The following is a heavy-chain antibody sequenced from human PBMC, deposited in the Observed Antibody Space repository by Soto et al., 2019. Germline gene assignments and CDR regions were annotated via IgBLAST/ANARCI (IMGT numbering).Heavy chain of an antibody. Sequence: GRSLRLSCAASGFTFSSYAIKWVRQAPGKGLEWVSLIGESGTPTYYADSVKGRFTISRDNSGNTLFLEMYSLRAEDTAVYYCARYIPGVRYYGMDVWGQGTTVTVSS. CDR1: GFTFSSYA. V-gene: IGHV3-23*01. J-gene: IGHJ6*02. D-gene: IGHD2-2*01. CDR2: IGESGTPT. CDR3: ARYIPGVRYYGMDV.